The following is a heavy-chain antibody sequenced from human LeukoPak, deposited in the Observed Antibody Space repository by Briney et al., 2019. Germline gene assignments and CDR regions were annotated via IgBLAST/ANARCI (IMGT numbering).Heavy chain of an antibody. J-gene: IGHJ4*02. V-gene: IGHV3-30*03. Sequence: GGSLRLSCAASGFTFSSYGVHWVRQAPGKGLEWVAVISYDGSNKYYADSVKGRFTISRDNSKNTLYLQMNSLRAEDTAVYYCATKYYYDSSGYYKYYFDYWGQGTLVTVSS. CDR1: GFTFSSYG. CDR3: ATKYYYDSSGYYKYYFDY. D-gene: IGHD3-22*01. CDR2: ISYDGSNK.